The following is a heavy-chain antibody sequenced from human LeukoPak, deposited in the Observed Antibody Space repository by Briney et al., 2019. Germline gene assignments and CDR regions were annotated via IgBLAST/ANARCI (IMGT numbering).Heavy chain of an antibody. Sequence: GGSLRLSCAASGFTFSTYSMNWVRQAPGKGLEWVSSISGSSNYIYYADSVKGRFTISRDSAQNSLYLQMSSLRAEDTAVYYCARGQSYGWFDPWGQGTLVTVSS. V-gene: IGHV3-21*01. D-gene: IGHD5-18*01. CDR2: ISGSSNYI. CDR1: GFTFSTYS. CDR3: ARGQSYGWFDP. J-gene: IGHJ5*02.